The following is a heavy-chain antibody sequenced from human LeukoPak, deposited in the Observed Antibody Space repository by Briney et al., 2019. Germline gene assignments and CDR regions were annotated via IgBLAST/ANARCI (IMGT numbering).Heavy chain of an antibody. CDR1: GGSMSSSSYY. V-gene: IGHV4-39*01. CDR3: ARHADDFWSGYLYYFDY. Sequence: PSETLSLTCTVSGGSMSSSSYYWGWIRQPPGKGLEWIGSIYYGGTAYYYPSLESRVTISVDTSKNQFSLKLSSVTAADTAVYYCARHADDFWSGYLYYFDYWGQGTLVTVSS. D-gene: IGHD3-3*01. J-gene: IGHJ4*02. CDR2: IYYGGTA.